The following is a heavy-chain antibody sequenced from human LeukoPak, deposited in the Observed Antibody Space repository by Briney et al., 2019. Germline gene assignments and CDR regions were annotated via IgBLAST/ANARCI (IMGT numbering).Heavy chain of an antibody. CDR2: ISSTGAYI. J-gene: IGHJ6*03. CDR3: ARSYSSSSVYYYMDV. V-gene: IGHV3-21*01. Sequence: GGSLRLSCATSGFIFSSDSMIWVRQAPGKGLEWVSSISSTGAYIYYADSLKGRFTISRDNAKNSLYLQMNSLRADDTAVYYCARSYSSSSVYYYMDVWGKGTTVTVSS. CDR1: GFIFSSDS. D-gene: IGHD6-6*01.